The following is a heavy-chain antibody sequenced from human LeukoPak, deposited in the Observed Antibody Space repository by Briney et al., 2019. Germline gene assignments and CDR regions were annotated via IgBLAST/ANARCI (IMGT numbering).Heavy chain of an antibody. Sequence: GGSLRLSCAASGFTFGTYCMHWVRQAPGKGPMWVSRICPDGTVTNYADSVKARFIISRDNARNTVYLQMNSLRVVDTAMYYCVRDFRSADYWGQGTLVTVSS. CDR1: GFTFGTYC. J-gene: IGHJ4*02. CDR2: ICPDGTVT. V-gene: IGHV3-74*01. CDR3: VRDFRSADY.